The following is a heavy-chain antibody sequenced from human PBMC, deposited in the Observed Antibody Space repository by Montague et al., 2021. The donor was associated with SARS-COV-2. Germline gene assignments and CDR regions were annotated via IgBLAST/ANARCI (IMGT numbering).Heavy chain of an antibody. V-gene: IGHV4-39*02. D-gene: IGHD5-12*01. CDR2: IYDSGST. Sequence: SETLSLTCTVSGGSISSSNYYWDWIRQPPGKGLEWIGSIYDSGSTYYNPSLKSRVTISVDTSENHFSLKLSSVTAADTAVYYCARRGRKLLPVATTVGGFDIGGQGTMDPVSS. CDR3: ARRGRKLLPVATTVGGFDI. CDR1: GGSISSSNYY. J-gene: IGHJ3*02.